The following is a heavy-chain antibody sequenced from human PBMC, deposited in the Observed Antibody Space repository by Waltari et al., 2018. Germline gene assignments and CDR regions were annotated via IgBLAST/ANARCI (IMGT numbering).Heavy chain of an antibody. Sequence: QVQLVQSGAEVKKPGSSVKVSCKASGGTFSSYAISWVRQAPGQGLEWMGGIIPIFGTANYAQKFQGRVTITTDESTSTAYMELSSLRSEDTAVYYCAAPYYYGSGSYRPFDYWGQGTPVTVSS. V-gene: IGHV1-69*05. CDR3: AAPYYYGSGSYRPFDY. CDR2: IIPIFGTA. D-gene: IGHD3-10*01. CDR1: GGTFSSYA. J-gene: IGHJ4*02.